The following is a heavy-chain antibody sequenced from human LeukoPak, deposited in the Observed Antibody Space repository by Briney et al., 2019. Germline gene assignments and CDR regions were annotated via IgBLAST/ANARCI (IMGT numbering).Heavy chain of an antibody. CDR3: ARELLLKKGFDI. D-gene: IGHD3-10*01. Sequence: GASVKVSCKASGGTFSSYAISWVRQAPGQGLEWMGGIIPIFGTANYAQKFQGRVTITADESTSTAYMELSRLRSDDTAVYYCARELLLKKGFDIWGQGTMVTVSS. CDR2: IIPIFGTA. V-gene: IGHV1-69*13. J-gene: IGHJ3*02. CDR1: GGTFSSYA.